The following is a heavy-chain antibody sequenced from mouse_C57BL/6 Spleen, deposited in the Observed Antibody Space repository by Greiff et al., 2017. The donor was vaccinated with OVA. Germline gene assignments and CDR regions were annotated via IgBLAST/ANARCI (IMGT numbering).Heavy chain of an antibody. CDR1: GYTFTGYW. J-gene: IGHJ3*01. V-gene: IGHV1-9*01. CDR3: ARRGHYYGSSYRFAY. Sequence: VQLQQSGAELMKPGASVKLSCKATGYTFTGYWIEWVKQRPGHGLEWIGEILPGSGSTNYNEKFKGKATFTADTSSNTAYMQLSSLTTEDSAIYYCARRGHYYGSSYRFAYWGQGTLVTVSA. CDR2: ILPGSGST. D-gene: IGHD1-1*01.